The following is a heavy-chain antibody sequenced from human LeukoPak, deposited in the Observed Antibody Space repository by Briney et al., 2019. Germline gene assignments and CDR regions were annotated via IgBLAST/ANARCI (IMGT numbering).Heavy chain of an antibody. CDR2: ISWNSGSI. D-gene: IGHD3-10*01. Sequence: PGGSLRLSCAASGFTFDDYAMHWVRHAPGKGLEWVSGISWNSGSIGYADSVKGRFTISRDNAKNSLYLQMNSLRVEDTALYYCAKDISYGSGSYSNFDYWGQGTLVTVSS. CDR3: AKDISYGSGSYSNFDY. CDR1: GFTFDDYA. J-gene: IGHJ4*02. V-gene: IGHV3-9*01.